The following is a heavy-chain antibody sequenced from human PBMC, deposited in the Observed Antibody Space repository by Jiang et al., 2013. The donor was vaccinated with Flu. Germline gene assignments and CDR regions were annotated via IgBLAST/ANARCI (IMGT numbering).Heavy chain of an antibody. CDR1: GYTFTSYA. Sequence: QSGSELKKPGASVKVSCKASGYTFTSYAMNWVRQAPGQGLEWMGWINTNTGNPTYAQGFTGRFVFSLDTSVSTAYLQISSLKAEDTAVYYCARGDYDILTGPLTPFDPWGQGTLVTVSS. J-gene: IGHJ5*02. CDR2: INTNTGNP. V-gene: IGHV7-4-1*02. D-gene: IGHD3-9*01. CDR3: ARGDYDILTGPLTPFDP.